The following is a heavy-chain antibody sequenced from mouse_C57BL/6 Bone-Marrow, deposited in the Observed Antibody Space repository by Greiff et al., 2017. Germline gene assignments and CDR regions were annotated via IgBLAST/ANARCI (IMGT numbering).Heavy chain of an antibody. CDR2: ISDGGSYT. CDR3: ARVRDYGISHWYFDV. CDR1: GFTFSSYA. J-gene: IGHJ1*03. V-gene: IGHV5-4*01. D-gene: IGHD1-1*01. Sequence: EVQLVESGGGLVKPGGSLKLSCAASGFTFSSYALSWVRQTPEKRLEWVATISDGGSYTYYPNNVKGRFTISRDNTKNNLYLQMSHLKSEDTAMYYCARVRDYGISHWYFDVWGTGTTATVSS.